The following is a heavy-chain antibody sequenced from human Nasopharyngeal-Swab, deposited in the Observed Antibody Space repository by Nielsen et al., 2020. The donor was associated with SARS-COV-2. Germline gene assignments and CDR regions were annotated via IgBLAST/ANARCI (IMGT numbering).Heavy chain of an antibody. J-gene: IGHJ6*02. V-gene: IGHV4-59*01. Sequence: WIRQPPGKGLEWIGYIYYSGSTNYNPSLKSRVTISVDTSKNQFSLKLSSVTAADTAAYYCARGVDCSGGSCYGEGYYYGMDVWGQGTTVTVSS. CDR2: IYYSGST. D-gene: IGHD2-15*01. CDR3: ARGVDCSGGSCYGEGYYYGMDV.